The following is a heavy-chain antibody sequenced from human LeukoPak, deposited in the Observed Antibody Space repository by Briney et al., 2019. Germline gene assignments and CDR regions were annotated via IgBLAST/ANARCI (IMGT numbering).Heavy chain of an antibody. D-gene: IGHD2-2*01. CDR3: ARGRRYCSSTSCYGIGWFDP. CDR1: GGSFSGYC. Sequence: SETLSLTCAVYGGSFSGYCWSWIRQPPGKGLEWIGEINHSGSTNYNPSLKSRVTISVDTSKNQFSLKLSSVTAADTAVYYCARGRRYCSSTSCYGIGWFDPWGQGTLVTVSS. V-gene: IGHV4-34*01. CDR2: INHSGST. J-gene: IGHJ5*02.